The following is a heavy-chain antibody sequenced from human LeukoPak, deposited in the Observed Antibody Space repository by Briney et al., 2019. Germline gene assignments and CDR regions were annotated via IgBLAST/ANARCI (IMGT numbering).Heavy chain of an antibody. CDR3: AREGGGQGHGWHYDL. Sequence: SETLSLTCTVSGGSIISYFWAWIRQPAGEGLEWIGRIYTSGSTDYNPSLKSRVTMSVDTSKNQFSLKLPSVTGADTAVCYCAREGGGQGHGWHYDLWGRGTLVTVSS. J-gene: IGHJ2*01. CDR1: GGSIISYF. CDR2: IYTSGST. D-gene: IGHD2-15*01. V-gene: IGHV4-4*07.